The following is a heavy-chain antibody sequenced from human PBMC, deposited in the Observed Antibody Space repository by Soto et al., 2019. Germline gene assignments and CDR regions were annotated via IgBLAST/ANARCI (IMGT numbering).Heavy chain of an antibody. CDR2: ISAYNGNK. J-gene: IGHJ4*02. D-gene: IGHD3-16*01. CDR1: GYTLTSYG. CDR3: ARDFSLHLGAASGY. V-gene: IGHV1-18*01. Sequence: APVKVSCKASGYTLTSYGISWVRQAPGQGLEWMGWISAYNGNKNYAQKLKGRVTMTTETSTSTAYMELRSLRSDDTAVYYCARDFSLHLGAASGYWGQGTLVTVSS.